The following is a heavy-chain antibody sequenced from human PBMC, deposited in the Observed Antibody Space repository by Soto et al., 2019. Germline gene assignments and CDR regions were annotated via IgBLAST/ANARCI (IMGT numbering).Heavy chain of an antibody. V-gene: IGHV3-48*02. CDR2: ISSSSSTI. CDR1: GFTFSSYS. CDR3: ARDAFFRYDFWSGYSGDAFDI. Sequence: GGSLRLSCAASGFTFSSYSMNWVRQAPGKGLEWVSYISSSSSTIYYADSVKGRFTISRDNAKNSLYLQMNSLRDEDTAVYYCARDAFFRYDFWSGYSGDAFDIRGQGTMVTVSS. D-gene: IGHD3-3*01. J-gene: IGHJ3*02.